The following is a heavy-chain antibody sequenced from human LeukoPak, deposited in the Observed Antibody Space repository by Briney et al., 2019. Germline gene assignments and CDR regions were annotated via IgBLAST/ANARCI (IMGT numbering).Heavy chain of an antibody. CDR2: ISGSGGST. V-gene: IGHV3-23*01. CDR3: AKLSGCSSTSCYSYYYYGMDV. D-gene: IGHD2-2*01. Sequence: PGGSLRLSCAASGFTLSSYAMSWVRQAPGKGLEWVSAISGSGGSTYYADSVKGRFTISRDNSKNTLYLQMNSLRAEDTAVYYCAKLSGCSSTSCYSYYYYGMDVWGQGTTVTVSS. J-gene: IGHJ6*02. CDR1: GFTLSSYA.